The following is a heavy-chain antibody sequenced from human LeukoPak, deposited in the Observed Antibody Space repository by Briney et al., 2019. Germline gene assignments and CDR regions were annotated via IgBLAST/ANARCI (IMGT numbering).Heavy chain of an antibody. CDR3: AIAQSWDELFDS. CDR2: ISINTDT. V-gene: IGHV3-53*01. Sequence: GGSLRLSCAASGIAVIGNYVSRVRQPPGKGLEWVSFISINTDTFYADSVRGRFTISRDSSKNTLFLQMNSLRDEDSAVYYCAIAQSWDELFDSWGQGTLVTVSS. CDR1: GIAVIGNY. D-gene: IGHD1-26*01. J-gene: IGHJ4*02.